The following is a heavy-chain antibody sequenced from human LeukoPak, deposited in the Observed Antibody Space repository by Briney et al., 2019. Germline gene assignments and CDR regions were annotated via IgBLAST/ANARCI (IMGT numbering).Heavy chain of an antibody. D-gene: IGHD3-10*01. V-gene: IGHV3-30*03. J-gene: IGHJ4*02. CDR2: LSYDGSNK. Sequence: GGSLRLSCAASGFTFSSYGMHWVRQAPGKGLEWVAVLSYDGSNKNYADSVKGRFTISRDNAKNSLYLQMNSLRAEDTAVYYCATYYYGSGSYYRFDYWGQGTLVTVSS. CDR1: GFTFSSYG. CDR3: ATYYYGSGSYYRFDY.